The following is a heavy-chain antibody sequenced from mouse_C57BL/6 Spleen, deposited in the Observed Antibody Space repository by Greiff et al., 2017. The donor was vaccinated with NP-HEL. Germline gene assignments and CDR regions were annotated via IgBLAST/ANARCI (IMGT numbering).Heavy chain of an antibody. CDR1: GFTFSSYA. V-gene: IGHV5-4*01. CDR3: AREDSSGYAFDY. D-gene: IGHD3-2*02. CDR2: ISDGGSYT. Sequence: EVQLVESGGGLVKPGGSLKLSCAASGFTFSSYAMSWVRQTPEKRLEWVATISDGGSYTYYPDNVKGRFTISRDNAKNNLYLQMSHLKSEDTAMYYCAREDSSGYAFDYWGQGTTLTVSS. J-gene: IGHJ2*01.